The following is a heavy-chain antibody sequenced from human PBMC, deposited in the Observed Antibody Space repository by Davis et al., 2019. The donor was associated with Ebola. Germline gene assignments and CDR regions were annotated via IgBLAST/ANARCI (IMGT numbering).Heavy chain of an antibody. CDR3: ATFTSIAARGRNWFDP. J-gene: IGHJ5*02. V-gene: IGHV3-33*01. D-gene: IGHD6-6*01. Sequence: GESLKISCAASGFTFSTYGMHWVRQAPGKGLEWVAVIWYDGSNKYYADSVKGRFTISRDNSKNTLHLQMNSLRAEDTAVYYCATFTSIAARGRNWFDPWDQGTLVTVSS. CDR2: IWYDGSNK. CDR1: GFTFSTYG.